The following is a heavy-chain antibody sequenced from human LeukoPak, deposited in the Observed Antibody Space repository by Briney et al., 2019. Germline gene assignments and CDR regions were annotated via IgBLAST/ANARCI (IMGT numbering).Heavy chain of an antibody. V-gene: IGHV4-4*07. Sequence: SETLSLTCTVSGGSLSSFYWSWIRQPAGKGLEWIGHIHTSGGTNYNPSLKSRVTMSEATTKNQFSLKLSSMTAADTAVYYCARDGYSYGFAYWGQGTLVTASS. J-gene: IGHJ4*02. D-gene: IGHD5-18*01. CDR2: IHTSGGT. CDR3: ARDGYSYGFAY. CDR1: GGSLSSFY.